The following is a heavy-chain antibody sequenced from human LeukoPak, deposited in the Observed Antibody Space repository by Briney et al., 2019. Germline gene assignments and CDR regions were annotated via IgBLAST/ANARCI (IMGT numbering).Heavy chain of an antibody. Sequence: GGSLRLSCAASGFTFSSYGMSWVRQAPGKGLEWVSAISGSGGSTYYADSVQGRFTISRDNSKNTLYLQMNSLRAEDTAVYYCAKGRNYYYYYMDVWGKGTTVTISS. J-gene: IGHJ6*03. CDR1: GFTFSSYG. CDR3: AKGRNYYYYYMDV. CDR2: ISGSGGST. V-gene: IGHV3-23*01.